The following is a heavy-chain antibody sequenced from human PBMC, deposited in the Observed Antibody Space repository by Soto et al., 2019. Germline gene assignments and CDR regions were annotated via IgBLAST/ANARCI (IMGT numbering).Heavy chain of an antibody. Sequence: EVQLVESGGGLVQPGGSLRLSCAASGFTFSSYAMHWVRQAPGKGLEYVSASSSNGGSTYYANSVKGRFTISRDNSKNTLYLQMGSLRAEDMAVYYCARGGFTYYCDYWGQGTLVTVSS. CDR1: GFTFSSYA. CDR2: SSSNGGST. V-gene: IGHV3-64*01. CDR3: ARGGFTYYCDY. D-gene: IGHD3-16*01. J-gene: IGHJ4*02.